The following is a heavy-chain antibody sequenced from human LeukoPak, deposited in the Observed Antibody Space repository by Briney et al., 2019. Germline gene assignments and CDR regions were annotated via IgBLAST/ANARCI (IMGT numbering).Heavy chain of an antibody. Sequence: GGSLRLSCAASGFTFSSYAMSWVRQAPGKGLEWVSDISDGGGSTYYADSVKGRFTISRDNAKNPLYLQMNSLRAEDTAVYYCARPSGGFYYYYGMDVWGQGTTVTVSS. V-gene: IGHV3-23*01. CDR1: GFTFSSYA. D-gene: IGHD3-10*01. CDR3: ARPSGGFYYYYGMDV. J-gene: IGHJ6*02. CDR2: ISDGGGST.